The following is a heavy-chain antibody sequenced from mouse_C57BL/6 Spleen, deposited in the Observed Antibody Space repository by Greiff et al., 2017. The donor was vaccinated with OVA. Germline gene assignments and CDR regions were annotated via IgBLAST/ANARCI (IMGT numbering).Heavy chain of an antibody. J-gene: IGHJ2*01. V-gene: IGHV1-50*01. CDR2: IDPSDSYT. Sequence: VQLQQPGAELVKPGASVKLSCKASGYTFTSYWMQWVKQRPGQGLEWIGEIDPSDSYTNYDQKFKGKATLTVDTSSSTAYMQLSSLTSEDSAVYYCARYYGSSHFDYWGQGTTLTVSS. CDR3: ARYYGSSHFDY. CDR1: GYTFTSYW. D-gene: IGHD1-1*01.